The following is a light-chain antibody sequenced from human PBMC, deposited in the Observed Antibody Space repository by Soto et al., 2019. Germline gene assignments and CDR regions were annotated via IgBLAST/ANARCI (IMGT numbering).Light chain of an antibody. Sequence: DIVMTQSPLSLPVTPGEPASISCRSSQSLLHSNGYNYLDWYLQRPGQSPQLLIYLGSNRASGVPDRFSGSASGTDFTLKISRVEAEDVGVYYCMQALQTQWTFGPGTKVEIK. CDR1: QSLLHSNGYNY. J-gene: IGKJ1*01. V-gene: IGKV2-28*01. CDR2: LGS. CDR3: MQALQTQWT.